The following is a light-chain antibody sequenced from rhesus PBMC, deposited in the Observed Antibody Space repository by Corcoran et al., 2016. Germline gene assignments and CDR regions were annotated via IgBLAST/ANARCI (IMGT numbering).Light chain of an antibody. J-gene: IGKJ1*01. CDR2: GAS. CDR1: QRVSTY. V-gene: IGKV3S9*01. CDR3: QQYNNWSA. Sequence: EIVMTQSPATLSLSPGERATLSRRASQRVSTYVAWYQQKPEQDPRLLIYGASSRATGIPDRFSGSGSGRDFTLIISSLEPEDVEVYYCQQYNNWSAFGQETKVEIK.